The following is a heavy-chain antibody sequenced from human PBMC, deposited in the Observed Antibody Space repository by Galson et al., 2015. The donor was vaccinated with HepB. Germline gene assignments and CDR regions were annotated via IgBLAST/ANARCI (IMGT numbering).Heavy chain of an antibody. V-gene: IGHV3-64D*06. CDR1: GFTFSSYA. Sequence: SLRLSCAASGFTFSSYAMHWVRQAPGKGLEYVSAISSNGGSTYYADSVKGRFTISRDNSKNTLYLQMSSLRAEDTAVYYCVKDRQRWLQFEGRLDYWGQGTLVTVSS. CDR3: VKDRQRWLQFEGRLDY. CDR2: ISSNGGST. D-gene: IGHD5-24*01. J-gene: IGHJ4*02.